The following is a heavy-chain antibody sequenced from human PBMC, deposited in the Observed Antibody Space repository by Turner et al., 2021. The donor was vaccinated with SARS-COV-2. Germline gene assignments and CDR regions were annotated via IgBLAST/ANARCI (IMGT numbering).Heavy chain of an antibody. CDR2: IWYDGSNK. CDR1: GLTFSSYG. J-gene: IGHJ4*02. CDR3: AREAYYYDSSAYDY. Sequence: QVQLVESGGGVVQPGRSLRLSCAASGLTFSSYGMHWVRQAPGKGLEWVAVIWYDGSNKYYADSVKGRFTISRDNSKNTLYLQMNSLRAEDTAVYYCAREAYYYDSSAYDYWGQGTLVTVSS. V-gene: IGHV3-33*01. D-gene: IGHD3-22*01.